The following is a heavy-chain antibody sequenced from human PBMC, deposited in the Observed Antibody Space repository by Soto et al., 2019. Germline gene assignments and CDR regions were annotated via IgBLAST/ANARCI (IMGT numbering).Heavy chain of an antibody. J-gene: IGHJ4*02. CDR1: GFTFSSYE. Sequence: PGGSLRLSCAASGFTFSSYEMNWVRQAPGKGLEWVSYISSSGSTIHYADSVKGRFTISRDNAKNSLYLQMNSLRTEDTAVYYCAAQGGGNLDYWGQGTLVTVSS. CDR2: ISSSGSTI. D-gene: IGHD2-15*01. V-gene: IGHV3-48*03. CDR3: AAQGGGNLDY.